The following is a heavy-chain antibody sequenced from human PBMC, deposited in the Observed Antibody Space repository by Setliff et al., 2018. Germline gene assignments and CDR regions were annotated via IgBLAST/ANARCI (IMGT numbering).Heavy chain of an antibody. D-gene: IGHD6-19*01. V-gene: IGHV4-38-2*01. CDR2: ISHSGST. J-gene: IGHJ4*02. CDR3: ARHRAVAGAYYFDF. CDR1: GYFISSGYY. Sequence: SETLSLTCAVSGYFISSGYYWGWIRQPPGKGLEWIGGISHSGSTYYNPSLKSRVIISXXXSKXXXXXXLSSVTAADTAIYYCARHRAVAGAYYFDFWGQGTLVTVSS.